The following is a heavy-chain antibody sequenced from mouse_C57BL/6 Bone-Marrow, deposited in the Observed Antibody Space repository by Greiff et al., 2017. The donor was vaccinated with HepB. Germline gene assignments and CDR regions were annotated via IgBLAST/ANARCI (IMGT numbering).Heavy chain of an antibody. Sequence: EVQLQQSVAELVRPGASVKLSCTASGSNIKNTYMHWVKQRPEQGLEWIGRIDPANGNTKYAPKFQGKATITADTSSNTAYLQLSSLTSEDTAIYYCARGFYDYGSRWDFDYWGQGTTLTVSS. CDR2: IDPANGNT. D-gene: IGHD1-1*01. J-gene: IGHJ2*01. V-gene: IGHV14-3*01. CDR3: ARGFYDYGSRWDFDY. CDR1: GSNIKNTY.